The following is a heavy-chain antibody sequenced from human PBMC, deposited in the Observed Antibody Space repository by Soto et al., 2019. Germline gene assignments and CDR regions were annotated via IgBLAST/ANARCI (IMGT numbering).Heavy chain of an antibody. CDR1: GFTFSSYA. D-gene: IGHD3-10*01. CDR3: ANIAYGSGSYRDY. J-gene: IGHJ4*02. CDR2: IGSGGGIT. V-gene: IGHV3-23*01. Sequence: PGGSVRLSSAASGFTFSSYAMTSVRQAPGKGLEWVSVIGSGGGITYYADSVKGRFTISRDNSKNTLYLQMNTLRAEDTAVYYCANIAYGSGSYRDYWGEGTLVTVSS.